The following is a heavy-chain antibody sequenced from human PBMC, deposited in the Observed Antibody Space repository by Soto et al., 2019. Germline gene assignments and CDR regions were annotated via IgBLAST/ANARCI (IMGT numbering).Heavy chain of an antibody. Sequence: QVELVQSGAEVKKPGASVKVSCKASGYRFIRYGISWVRQAPGQGLEWMGWISVYSNSTSSAQKLQGRITMTTDTTTSTAYMELRSLRSDDTAVYYCVRTSVLVWLGEFEAWGQGTLVTVSS. V-gene: IGHV1-18*04. CDR2: ISVYSNST. CDR3: VRTSVLVWLGEFEA. J-gene: IGHJ5*02. CDR1: GYRFIRYG. D-gene: IGHD3-10*01.